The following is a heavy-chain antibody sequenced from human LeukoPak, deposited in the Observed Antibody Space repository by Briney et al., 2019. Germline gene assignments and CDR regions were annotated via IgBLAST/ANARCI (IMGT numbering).Heavy chain of an antibody. CDR3: AREQKSIGSYFNY. CDR1: GYXFTSYD. J-gene: IGHJ4*02. V-gene: IGHV1-18*01. D-gene: IGHD1-26*01. Sequence: GASVKVSCKASGYXFTSYDISWVRQAPGQGLEWMGWINTYNGNTNYPQKLQGRATMTTDTSTSTAYMELRNLRSDDTAVYYCAREQKSIGSYFNYWGQGTLVTVSS. CDR2: INTYNGNT.